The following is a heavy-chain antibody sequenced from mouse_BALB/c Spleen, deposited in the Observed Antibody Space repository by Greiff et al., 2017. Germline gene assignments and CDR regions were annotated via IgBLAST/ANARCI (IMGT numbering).Heavy chain of an antibody. CDR1: GFTFSSYA. D-gene: IGHD1-2*01. CDR3: ARRRDYYGYYWFAY. Sequence: DVKLVESGGGLVKPGGSLKLSCAASGFTFSSYAMSWVRQTPEKRLEWVASISSGGSTYYQAGLKGRFTISRDNARNILYLQMSSLRSEDTAMYYCARRRDYYGYYWFAYWGQGTLVTVSA. J-gene: IGHJ3*01. V-gene: IGHV5-6-5*01. CDR2: ISSGGST.